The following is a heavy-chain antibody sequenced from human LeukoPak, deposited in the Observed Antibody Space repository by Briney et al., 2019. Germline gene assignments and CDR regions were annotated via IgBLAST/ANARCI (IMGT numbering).Heavy chain of an antibody. CDR3: ARDPVCSSGWCLSDY. D-gene: IGHD6-19*01. CDR1: GGTFSSYA. CDR2: IIPILGIA. Sequence: VASVKVSCKASGGTFSSYAISWVRQAPGQGLEWMGRIIPILGIANYAQKFQGRVTITADKSTSTAYMELSSLRSEDTAVYYCARDPVCSSGWCLSDYWGQGTLVTVSS. J-gene: IGHJ4*02. V-gene: IGHV1-69*04.